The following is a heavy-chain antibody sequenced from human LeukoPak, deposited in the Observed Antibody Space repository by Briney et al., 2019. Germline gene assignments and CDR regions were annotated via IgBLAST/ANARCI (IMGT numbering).Heavy chain of an antibody. V-gene: IGHV4-59*11. CDR3: ARDLWGNRETDAFDI. CDR2: IYYSGST. CDR1: GGSISSHY. J-gene: IGHJ3*02. Sequence: PSETLSLTCSVSGGSISSHYWSWIRQPPGKGLEWIGYIYYSGSTNYNPSLKSRVTISVDTSKNQFSLKLSSVTAADTAVYYCARDLWGNRETDAFDIWGQGTMVTVSS. D-gene: IGHD4-23*01.